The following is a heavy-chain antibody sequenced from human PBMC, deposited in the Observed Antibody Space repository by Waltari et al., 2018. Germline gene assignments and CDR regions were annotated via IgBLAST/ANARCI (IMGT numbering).Heavy chain of an antibody. J-gene: IGHJ4*02. CDR2: IYTSGST. D-gene: IGHD6-13*01. Sequence: VQLVESGGGLVKPGGSLRLSCAASGFTFSNAWMSWIRQPAGKGLEWIGYIYTSGSTNYNPSLKSRVTISVDTSKNQFSLKLSSVTAADTAVYYCARGGIAAAGTVDYWGQGTLVTVSS. V-gene: IGHV4-4*09. CDR1: GFTFSNAW. CDR3: ARGGIAAAGTVDY.